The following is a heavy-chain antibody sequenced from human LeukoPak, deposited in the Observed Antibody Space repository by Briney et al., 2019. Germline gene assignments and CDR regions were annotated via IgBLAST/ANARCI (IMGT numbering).Heavy chain of an antibody. D-gene: IGHD3-9*01. CDR3: ARARNYDILTGYYRYFDY. CDR2: INAGNGNT. V-gene: IGHV1-3*01. CDR1: GYTFTSYA. J-gene: IGHJ4*02. Sequence: ASVKVSCKASGYTFTSYAMHWVRQAPGQRLEWMGWINAGNGNTKYSQKFQGRVTITRDTSASTAYMELSSLRSEDTAVYYCARARNYDILTGYYRYFDYWGQGTLVTASS.